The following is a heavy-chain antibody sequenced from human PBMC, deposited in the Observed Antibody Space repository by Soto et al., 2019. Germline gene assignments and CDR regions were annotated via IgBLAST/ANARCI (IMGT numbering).Heavy chain of an antibody. D-gene: IGHD3-10*01. Sequence: QVQLVQSGAEVKKPGSSVKVSCKASGGTFSSYTISWVRQAPGQGLEWMGRIIPILGIANYARKFQGRVTITADKSTSTAYMELSSLRSEDTAVYYCARMVMVRGEFDYWGQGTLVTVSS. CDR2: IIPILGIA. CDR1: GGTFSSYT. J-gene: IGHJ4*02. V-gene: IGHV1-69*02. CDR3: ARMVMVRGEFDY.